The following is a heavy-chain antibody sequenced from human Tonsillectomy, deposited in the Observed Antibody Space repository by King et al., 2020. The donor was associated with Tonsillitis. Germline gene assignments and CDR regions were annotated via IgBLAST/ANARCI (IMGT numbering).Heavy chain of an antibody. J-gene: IGHJ4*02. Sequence: VQLVESGAEVKKPGSSVKVSCKATGGTFSSNAISWVRQAPGQGLEWMGGLIPKFGTANHAQKFQGRVTIIADESTSTLYMELSSLRSEDTAVYYFASSSGSYFLFDFWGQGTLVTVSS. CDR2: LIPKFGTA. CDR3: ASSSGSYFLFDF. D-gene: IGHD1-26*01. CDR1: GGTFSSNA. V-gene: IGHV1-69*01.